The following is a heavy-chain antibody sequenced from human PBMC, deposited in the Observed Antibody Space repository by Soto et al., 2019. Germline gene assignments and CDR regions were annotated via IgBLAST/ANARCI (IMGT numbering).Heavy chain of an antibody. CDR3: ARDLWGYCGADCYPLDV. D-gene: IGHD2-21*02. Sequence: QVRLQESGPGLVKPSETLSLTCTVSGGSISSYYWSWIRQPPGKGLEWIGYMYNTGSTIYNPSLKSRVTYSVDTSNKQFSLKLNSVTAADTAVYYCARDLWGYCGADCYPLDVWGQGTTVTVSS. CDR1: GGSISSYY. J-gene: IGHJ6*02. V-gene: IGHV4-59*01. CDR2: MYNTGST.